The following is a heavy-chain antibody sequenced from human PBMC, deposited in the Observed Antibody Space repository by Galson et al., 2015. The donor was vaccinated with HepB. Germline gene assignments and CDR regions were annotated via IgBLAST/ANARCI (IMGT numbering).Heavy chain of an antibody. J-gene: IGHJ6*02. CDR1: GYTFTSYY. CDR3: ARRELRHYYYYGMDV. CDR2: INPSGGST. Sequence: SVKVSCKASGYTFTSYYMHWVRQAPGQGLEWMGIINPSGGSTSYAQKFQGRVAMTRDTSTSTVYMGLSSLRSEDTAVYYCARRELRHYYYYGMDVWGQGTTVTVSS. V-gene: IGHV1-46*01. D-gene: IGHD1-7*01.